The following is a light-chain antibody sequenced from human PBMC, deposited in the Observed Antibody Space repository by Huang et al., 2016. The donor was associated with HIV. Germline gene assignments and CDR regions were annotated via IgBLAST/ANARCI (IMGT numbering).Light chain of an antibody. CDR3: QQYNNWPRT. Sequence: EIVMTQSPATLSVSPGERATLSCRASHSVSSNLAWYQQKPGQAPRLLIYAASTRATGIPARFSGSGSGTEFTLTISSRQAEDFAVYYCQQYNNWPRTFGQGTKVEIK. CDR2: AAS. CDR1: HSVSSN. V-gene: IGKV3-15*01. J-gene: IGKJ1*01.